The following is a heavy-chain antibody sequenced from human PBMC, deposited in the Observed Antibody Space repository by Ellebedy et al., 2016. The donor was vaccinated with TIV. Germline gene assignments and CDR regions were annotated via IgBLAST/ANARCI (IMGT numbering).Heavy chain of an antibody. J-gene: IGHJ4*02. CDR3: ARKDYRSGWYRLGYFDY. V-gene: IGHV4-31*03. Sequence: SETLSLXCTVSGGSITSGGYFWSWIRQHPGKGLEGIGYISYSGDTYYNPSLRSRLSISVDTSKNQFSLKLSSVTAADTAVYYCARKDYRSGWYRLGYFDYWGQGTLVTVSS. D-gene: IGHD6-19*01. CDR2: ISYSGDT. CDR1: GGSITSGGYF.